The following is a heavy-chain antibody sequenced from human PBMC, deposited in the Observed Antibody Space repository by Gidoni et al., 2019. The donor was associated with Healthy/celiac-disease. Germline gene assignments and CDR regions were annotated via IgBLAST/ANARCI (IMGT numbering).Heavy chain of an antibody. D-gene: IGHD2-2*01. CDR2: ISGSGGST. J-gene: IGHJ4*02. V-gene: IGHV3-23*01. Sequence: EVQLLESGGGLVQPGGSLRLSCAASGFTCRSYAMSWVRQAPGKGLEWVSAISGSGGSTYYADSVKGRFTISRDNSKNTLYLQMNSLRAEDTAVYYCAKVRRYCSSTSCSFDYWGQGTLGHRLL. CDR1: GFTCRSYA. CDR3: AKVRRYCSSTSCSFDY.